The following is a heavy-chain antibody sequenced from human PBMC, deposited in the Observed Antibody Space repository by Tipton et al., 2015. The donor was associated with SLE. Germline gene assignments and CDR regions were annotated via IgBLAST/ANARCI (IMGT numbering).Heavy chain of an antibody. D-gene: IGHD6-19*01. CDR1: GGPISISSYY. CDR3: ARASGWFSWFDP. J-gene: IGHJ5*02. Sequence: LRLSCTVSGGPISISSYYCGWIRQPPGKGLEWIGNIYYSGSTYYNPSLKSRVTMSVDTSKNQFSLNLSSVTAADTAVYYCARASGWFSWFDPWGQGTLVTVSS. V-gene: IGHV4-39*01. CDR2: IYYSGST.